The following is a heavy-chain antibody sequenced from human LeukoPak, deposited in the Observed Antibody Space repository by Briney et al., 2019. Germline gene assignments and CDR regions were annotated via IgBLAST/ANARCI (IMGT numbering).Heavy chain of an antibody. CDR3: AAGSSGWRRGDY. CDR2: ISGGSEDS. D-gene: IGHD6-19*01. V-gene: IGHV3-23*01. Sequence: GGSLRLSCRASGFTFDSYAMTWVRQAPGKGLEWVSSISGGSEDSYYADSVKGRFTISRDNSKSTLYLQMNSLRADDTAVYYCAAGSSGWRRGDYWGQGTLVTVSS. CDR1: GFTFDSYA. J-gene: IGHJ4*02.